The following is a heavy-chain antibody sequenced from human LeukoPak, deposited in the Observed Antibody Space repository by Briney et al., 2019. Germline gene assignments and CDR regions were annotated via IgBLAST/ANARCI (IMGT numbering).Heavy chain of an antibody. CDR2: IYHSGTT. J-gene: IGHJ4*02. V-gene: IGHV4-38-2*02. Sequence: SETLSLTCTVSGYSISSNYYWGWIRQPPGKGLEWIGNIYHSGTTYYNPSLRRRVTISVDTSKNQFSLKLNSVTAADTAVYYCARDSSLVVIAVSQGDFDFWGQGTLVTVSS. D-gene: IGHD2-21*01. CDR1: GYSISSNYY. CDR3: ARDSSLVVIAVSQGDFDF.